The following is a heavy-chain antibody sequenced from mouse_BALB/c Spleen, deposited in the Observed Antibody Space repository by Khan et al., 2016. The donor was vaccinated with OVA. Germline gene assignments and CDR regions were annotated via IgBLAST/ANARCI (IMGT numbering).Heavy chain of an antibody. CDR2: LYPGNSAT. CDR3: TRGGYSSFAY. D-gene: IGHD1-3*01. J-gene: IGHJ3*01. V-gene: IGHV1-5*01. Sequence: EVQLQQSGPVLARPGASVKMSCKASGYIFTSYLIHWVKQRSGQGLEWIGDLYPGNSATTFNQTFKDKATLTTNTSANTAFMALHSMTNEDSAVYSCTRGGYSSFAYWGQGTLVTVSA. CDR1: GYIFTSYL.